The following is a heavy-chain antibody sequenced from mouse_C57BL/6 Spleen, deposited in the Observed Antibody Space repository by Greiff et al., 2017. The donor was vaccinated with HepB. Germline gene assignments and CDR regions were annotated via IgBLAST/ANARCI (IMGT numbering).Heavy chain of an antibody. V-gene: IGHV7-3*01. CDR2: IRNKANGYTT. Sequence: EVQLVESGGGLVQPGGSLSLSCAASGFTFTDYYMSWVRQPPGKALEWLGFIRNKANGYTTEYSASVKGRFTISRDNSQSILYLQMNALRAEDSATYYCARSGSTVAMDYWGQGTSVTVSS. J-gene: IGHJ4*01. CDR1: GFTFTDYY. D-gene: IGHD1-1*01. CDR3: ARSGSTVAMDY.